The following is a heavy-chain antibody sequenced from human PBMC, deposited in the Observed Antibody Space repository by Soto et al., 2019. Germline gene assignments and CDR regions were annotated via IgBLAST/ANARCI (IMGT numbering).Heavy chain of an antibody. CDR1: GFTFSNSW. CDR3: ARKDYYYDTSNADWFDP. J-gene: IGHJ5*02. CDR2: INPDGSEK. Sequence: EVQLVESGGDLVHPGGSLRLSCAASGFTFSNSWMTWVRQGPAKGLEWVATINPDGSEKYYMDSVKGRFTVSRDNARNSLFLQMNSLRADDTAVYFWARKDYYYDTSNADWFDPWGQGTLVTVSS. D-gene: IGHD3-22*01. V-gene: IGHV3-7*05.